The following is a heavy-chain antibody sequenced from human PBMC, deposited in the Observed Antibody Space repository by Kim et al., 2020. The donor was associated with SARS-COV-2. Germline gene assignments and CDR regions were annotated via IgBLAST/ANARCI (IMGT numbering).Heavy chain of an antibody. J-gene: IGHJ6*02. CDR1: GFTFGDYA. Sequence: GGSLRLSCTASGFTFGDYAMSWFRQAPGKGLEWVGFIRSKAYGGTTEYAASVKGRFTISRDDSKSIAYLQMNSLKTEDTAVYYCTRDHGIRGGYSGYVPYYYYGMDVWGQGTTVTVSS. V-gene: IGHV3-49*03. CDR2: IRSKAYGGTT. D-gene: IGHD5-12*01. CDR3: TRDHGIRGGYSGYVPYYYYGMDV.